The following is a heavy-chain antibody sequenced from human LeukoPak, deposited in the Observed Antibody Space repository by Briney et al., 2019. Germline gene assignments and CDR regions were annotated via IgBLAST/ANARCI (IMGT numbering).Heavy chain of an antibody. CDR2: INSDGSST. CDR1: EFSFSNHW. CDR3: ARDGSLPDY. J-gene: IGHJ4*02. Sequence: GGSLRLSCAASEFSFSNHWMHWVRQAPGEGLVWVSYINSDGSSTSYADYVKGRFTISRDNARNMLYLRMSSLRVEDTAVYYCARDGSLPDYWGQGTLVTVSS. V-gene: IGHV3-74*01.